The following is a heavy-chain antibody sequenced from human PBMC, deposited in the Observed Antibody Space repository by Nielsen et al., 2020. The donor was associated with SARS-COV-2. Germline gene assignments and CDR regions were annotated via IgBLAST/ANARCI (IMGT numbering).Heavy chain of an antibody. CDR1: GTHYGTGC. CDR3: AIGFGPGTFAYLHH. CDR2: ISYDRSDK. D-gene: IGHD2/OR15-2a*01. Sequence: LKIHWGAPGTHYGTGCVPRHSRALGKGMEWVALISYDRSDKYDADSVKGRFTISRDNSKNTVYLQMISLRSEDTAVYYCAIGFGPGTFAYLHHWGPGTRVTVSS. V-gene: IGHV3-30*03. J-gene: IGHJ1*01.